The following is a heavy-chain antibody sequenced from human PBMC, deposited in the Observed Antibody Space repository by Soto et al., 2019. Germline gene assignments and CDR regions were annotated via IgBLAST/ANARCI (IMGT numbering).Heavy chain of an antibody. Sequence: QVQLQESGPGLVKPSQTLSLTCTVSGGSISSGGYYWSWIRQHPGKGLEWIGYIYYSGSTYYNPSLKSRVTISVDTSKNQFSLKLSSVTAADTAVYYCSRESKRREYFDYWGQGTLVTVSS. J-gene: IGHJ4*02. CDR2: IYYSGST. CDR3: SRESKRREYFDY. CDR1: GGSISSGGYY. V-gene: IGHV4-31*03.